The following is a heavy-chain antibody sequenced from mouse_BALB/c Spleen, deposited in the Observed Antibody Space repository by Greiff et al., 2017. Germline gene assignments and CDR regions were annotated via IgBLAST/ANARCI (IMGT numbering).Heavy chain of an antibody. Sequence: DVQLQESGPELVKPGASVKISCKASGYSFTGYFMNWVMQSHGKSLEWIGRINPYNGDTFYNQKFKGKATLTVDKSSSTAHMELRSLASEDSAVYYCARSEGNSLLRRFAYWGQGTLVTVSA. CDR2: INPYNGDT. V-gene: IGHV1-20*02. CDR1: GYSFTGYF. J-gene: IGHJ3*01. CDR3: ARSEGNSLLRRFAY. D-gene: IGHD1-2*01.